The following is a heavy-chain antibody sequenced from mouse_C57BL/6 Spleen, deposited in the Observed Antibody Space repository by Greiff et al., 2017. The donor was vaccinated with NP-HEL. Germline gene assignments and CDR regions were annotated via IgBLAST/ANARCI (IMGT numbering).Heavy chain of an antibody. CDR1: GFSFNTYA. D-gene: IGHD2-5*01. CDR2: IRSKSNNYAT. V-gene: IGHV10-1*01. Sequence: EVKLMESGGGLVQPKGSLKLSCAASGFSFNTYAMNWVRQAPGKGLEWVARIRSKSNNYATYYADSVKDRFTISRDDSESMLYLQMNNLKTEDTAMYYCVRHNSNYFAYWGQGTLVTVSA. CDR3: VRHNSNYFAY. J-gene: IGHJ3*01.